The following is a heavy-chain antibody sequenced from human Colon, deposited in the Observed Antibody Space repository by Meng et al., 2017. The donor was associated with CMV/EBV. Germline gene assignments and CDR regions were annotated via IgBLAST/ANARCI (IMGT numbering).Heavy chain of an antibody. D-gene: IGHD2-2*01. V-gene: IGHV3-20*04. J-gene: IGHJ6*02. CDR3: ARAISAARRNYFGMDV. Sequence: GESLKISCEASGFTFHDYGMSWVRQVPGRGLEWVSGINWNGENIGYAESVKGRFTVSSDSAGKSLYLQMNSLTVEDTALYYCARAISAARRNYFGMDVWGRGTTVTVSS. CDR1: GFTFHDYG. CDR2: INWNGENI.